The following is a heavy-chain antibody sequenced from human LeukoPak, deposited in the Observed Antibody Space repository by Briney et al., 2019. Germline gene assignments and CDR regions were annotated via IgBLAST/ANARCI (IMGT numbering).Heavy chain of an antibody. CDR1: GFTFDDYG. CDR2: INWNGGST. V-gene: IGHV3-20*04. Sequence: GGSLRLSCAASGFTFDDYGMSRVRQAPGKGLEWVSGINWNGGSTGYADSVKGRFTISRDNAKNSLYLQMISLRAEDTALYYCARGPTYSSGWYWGYWGQGTLVTVSS. D-gene: IGHD6-19*01. J-gene: IGHJ4*02. CDR3: ARGPTYSSGWYWGY.